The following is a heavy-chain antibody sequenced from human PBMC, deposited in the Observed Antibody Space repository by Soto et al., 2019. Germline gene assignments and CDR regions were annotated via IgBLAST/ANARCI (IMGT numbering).Heavy chain of an antibody. CDR2: ISYDGSNK. V-gene: IGHV3-30*18. CDR3: AKVLGHGGRGAFEI. J-gene: IGHJ3*02. D-gene: IGHD7-27*01. Sequence: QVQLVASGGGVVQPGSSLRLSCAASGFTFSSYGMHWVRQAPGKGLEWVALISYDGSNKYYADSVKGRFTISRDNSKNTLYLQMNSLRTEDTAVYYCAKVLGHGGRGAFEIWGQGKMLTVSS. CDR1: GFTFSSYG.